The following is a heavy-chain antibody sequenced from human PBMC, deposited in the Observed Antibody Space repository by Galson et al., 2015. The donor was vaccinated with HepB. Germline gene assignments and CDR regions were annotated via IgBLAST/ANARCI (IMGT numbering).Heavy chain of an antibody. Sequence: SVKVSCKASGYTFTSYGISWVRQAPGQGLEWMGWISAYNGNTNYAQKLQGRVTMTTDTSTSTAYMELRSLRSDDTAVYYCARIVNSGWHRSHTVQDYWGQGTLVTVSS. CDR2: ISAYNGNT. CDR3: ARIVNSGWHRSHTVQDY. CDR1: GYTFTSYG. D-gene: IGHD6-19*01. V-gene: IGHV1-18*01. J-gene: IGHJ4*02.